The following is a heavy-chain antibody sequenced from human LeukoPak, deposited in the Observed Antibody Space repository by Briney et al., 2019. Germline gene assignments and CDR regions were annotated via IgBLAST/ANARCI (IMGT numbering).Heavy chain of an antibody. CDR2: ISSSGSTI. V-gene: IGHV3-11*01. D-gene: IGHD4-17*01. J-gene: IGHJ3*02. CDR1: GFTFSDYY. Sequence: PGGSLRLSCAASGFTFSDYYMSWIRQAPGKGLEWVSYISSSGSTIYYADSGKGRFTISRDNAKNSLYLQMNSLRAEDTAVYYCARELRYGDYGGDAFDIWGQGTMVTVSS. CDR3: ARELRYGDYGGDAFDI.